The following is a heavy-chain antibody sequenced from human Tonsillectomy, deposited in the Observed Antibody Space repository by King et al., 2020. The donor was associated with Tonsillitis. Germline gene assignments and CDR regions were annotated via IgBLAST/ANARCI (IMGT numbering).Heavy chain of an antibody. CDR3: AKVSSSWNIDSFDF. D-gene: IGHD6-13*01. V-gene: IGHV3-23*04. J-gene: IGHJ4*02. Sequence: VQLVESGGGLVQPGGSLRLSCAASGFTFGIYAMSWIRQAPGKGLEWVSAISGSGGNTYYADSVQGRFTISRDNSKNTLYLQMNSLRAEDTAIYYCAKVSSSWNIDSFDFWAQGTLVTVSS. CDR1: GFTFGIYA. CDR2: ISGSGGNT.